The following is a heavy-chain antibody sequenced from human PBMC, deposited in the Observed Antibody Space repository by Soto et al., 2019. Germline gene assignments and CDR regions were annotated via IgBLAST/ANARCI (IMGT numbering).Heavy chain of an antibody. J-gene: IGHJ5*02. D-gene: IGHD3-10*01. CDR1: GFTFSSYW. Sequence: PGGSLRLSCAASGFTFSSYWMHWVRQAPGKGLVWVSRINNDGSSTTYADSVKGRFTISRDNAKNTLYLQMNSLRADDTAVYYCTTLYYLPPNWFDPWGQGTLVTVSS. V-gene: IGHV3-74*01. CDR3: TTLYYLPPNWFDP. CDR2: INNDGSST.